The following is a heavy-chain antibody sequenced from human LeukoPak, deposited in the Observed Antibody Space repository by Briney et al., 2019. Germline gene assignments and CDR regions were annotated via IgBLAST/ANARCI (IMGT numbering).Heavy chain of an antibody. CDR1: GGSFSGYY. J-gene: IGHJ2*01. V-gene: IGHV4-34*01. D-gene: IGHD3-10*01. Sequence: SETLSLTCAVYGGSFSGYYWSWIRQPPGKGLEWIGEINHSGSTNYNPSLKSRVTKSVDTSKNQFSLKLSSVPAADTAVYYCARGGRLVRYWYFDLWGRGTLVTVSS. CDR3: ARGGRLVRYWYFDL. CDR2: INHSGST.